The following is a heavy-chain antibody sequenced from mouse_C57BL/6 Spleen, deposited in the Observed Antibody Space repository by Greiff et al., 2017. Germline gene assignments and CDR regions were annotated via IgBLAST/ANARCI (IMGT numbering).Heavy chain of an antibody. D-gene: IGHD1-1*01. CDR2: ISSGSSTI. V-gene: IGHV5-17*01. CDR1: GFTFSDYG. J-gene: IGHJ4*01. CDR3: ARRYGSIYAMDY. Sequence: DVMLVESGGGLVKPGGSLKLSCAASGFTFSDYGMHWVRQAPEKGLEWVAYISSGSSTIYYADTVKGRFTISRDNAKNTLFLQMTSLRSEDTAMYYCARRYGSIYAMDYWGQGTSVTVSS.